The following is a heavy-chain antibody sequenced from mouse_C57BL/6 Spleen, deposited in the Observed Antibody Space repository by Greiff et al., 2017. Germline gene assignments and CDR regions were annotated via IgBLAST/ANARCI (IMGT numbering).Heavy chain of an antibody. CDR3: ARSDYGSSPFDY. CDR2: IYPGDGDT. V-gene: IGHV1-82*01. Sequence: QVQLQQSGPELVKPGASVKISCKASGYAFSSSWMNWVKQRPGKGLEWIGRIYPGDGDTNYNGKFKGKATLTADKSSSTAYMQLSSLTSEDSAVYFCARSDYGSSPFDYWGQGTTLTVSS. J-gene: IGHJ2*01. D-gene: IGHD1-1*01. CDR1: GYAFSSSW.